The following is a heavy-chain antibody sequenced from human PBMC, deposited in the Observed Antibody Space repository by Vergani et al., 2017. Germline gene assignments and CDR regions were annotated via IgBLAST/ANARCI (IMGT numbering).Heavy chain of an antibody. J-gene: IGHJ6*03. CDR1: GFISSSYW. CDR3: AKAGSVTSGSLQYNFYMDV. CDR2: VNQDGSEK. V-gene: IGHV3-7*01. D-gene: IGHD3-10*01. Sequence: EGQLVESGGDWVQRGGSLRLSCAASGFISSSYWMSWVRQAPGKGLEWVANVNQDGSEKYYVDSVRGRFTISRDNAKNSIYLQMNSLRAEDTAVYFCAKAGSVTSGSLQYNFYMDVWGKGTTVTVS.